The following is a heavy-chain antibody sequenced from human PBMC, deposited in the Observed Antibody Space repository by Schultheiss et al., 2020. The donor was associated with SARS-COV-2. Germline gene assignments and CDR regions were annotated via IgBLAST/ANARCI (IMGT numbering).Heavy chain of an antibody. CDR2: ISYDGSNK. Sequence: GESLKISCAASGFTFSSYGMHWVRQAPGKGLEWVAVISYDGSNKYYADSVKGRFTISRDNSKNTLYLQMNSLRAEDTAVYYCARGGDVSPYYYYYGMDVWGQGTTVTVSS. V-gene: IGHV3-30*03. J-gene: IGHJ6*02. CDR1: GFTFSSYG. D-gene: IGHD2-21*02. CDR3: ARGGDVSPYYYYYGMDV.